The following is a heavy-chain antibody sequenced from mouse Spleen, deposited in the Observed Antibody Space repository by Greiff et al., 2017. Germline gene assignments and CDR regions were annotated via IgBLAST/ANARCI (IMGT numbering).Heavy chain of an antibody. V-gene: IGHV2-5*01. J-gene: IGHJ4*01. D-gene: IGHD1-2*01. CDR3: ASRITTLYYYAMDY. CDR2: IWRGGST. CDR1: GFSLTSYG. Sequence: QVQLKESGPGLVQPSQSLSITCTVSGFSLTSYGVHWVRQSPGKGLEWLGVIWRGGSTVYNAAFMSRLSITKDNSKSQVFFKMNSLQADDTAIYYCASRITTLYYYAMDYWGQGTSVTVSS.